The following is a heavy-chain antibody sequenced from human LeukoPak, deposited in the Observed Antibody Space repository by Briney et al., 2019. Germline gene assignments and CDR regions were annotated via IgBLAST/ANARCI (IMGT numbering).Heavy chain of an antibody. Sequence: PGRSLRLSCAASGFTFDDYAMHWVRHAPGTGLEWVSGISWNSGSIAYADSVKGRFTISRDNAKNSLYLQMNSLRAEDTALYYCAKDRSTSGWYPHFIDYWGQGTLVTVSS. V-gene: IGHV3-9*01. CDR3: AKDRSTSGWYPHFIDY. CDR1: GFTFDDYA. J-gene: IGHJ4*02. D-gene: IGHD6-19*01. CDR2: ISWNSGSI.